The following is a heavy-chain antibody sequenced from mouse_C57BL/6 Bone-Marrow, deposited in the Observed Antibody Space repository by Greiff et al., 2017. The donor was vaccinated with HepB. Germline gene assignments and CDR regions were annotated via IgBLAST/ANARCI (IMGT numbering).Heavy chain of an antibody. CDR2: ISYDGSN. V-gene: IGHV3-6*01. J-gene: IGHJ2*01. Sequence: EVHLVESGPGLVKPSQSLSLTCSVTGYSITSGYYWNWIRQFPGNKLEWMGYISYDGSNNYNPSLTNRISITRDTAKNQFFLKLNSVTTEDTATYYCARDGYDFDYGGQGTTLTVSS. CDR1: GYSITSGYY. D-gene: IGHD2-2*01. CDR3: ARDGYDFDY.